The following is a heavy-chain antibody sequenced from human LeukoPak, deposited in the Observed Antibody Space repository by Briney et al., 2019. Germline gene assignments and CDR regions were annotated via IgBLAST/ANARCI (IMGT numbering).Heavy chain of an antibody. CDR3: ARDRVTYCGGDCYVDD. CDR1: GYTLTELS. D-gene: IGHD2-21*01. V-gene: IGHV1-24*01. J-gene: IGHJ4*02. CDR2: FDPEDGET. Sequence: ASVKVSCKVSGYTLTELSMHWVRQAPGKGLEWMGGFDPEDGETIYAQKFQGRVTMTEDTSTDTAYMELSSLRAEDTAVYYCARDRVTYCGGDCYVDDWGQGTLVTVSS.